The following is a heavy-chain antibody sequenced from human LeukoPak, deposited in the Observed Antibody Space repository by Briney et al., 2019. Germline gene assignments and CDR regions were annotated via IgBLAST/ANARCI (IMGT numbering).Heavy chain of an antibody. D-gene: IGHD1-26*01. CDR1: GGSISSSSYY. Sequence: SETLSLTCTVSGGSISSSSYYWGWIRQPPGKGLEWIGSIYYSGSTYYNPSLKSRVTISVDTSKNQFSLKLSSVTAADTAVYYCARASGSYHFDYWGQGTLVTVSS. J-gene: IGHJ4*02. CDR2: IYYSGST. V-gene: IGHV4-39*01. CDR3: ARASGSYHFDY.